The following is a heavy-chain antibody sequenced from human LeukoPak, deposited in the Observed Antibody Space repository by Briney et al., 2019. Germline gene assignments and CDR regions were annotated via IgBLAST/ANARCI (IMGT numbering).Heavy chain of an antibody. CDR2: VFYNGNT. CDR1: GGSINTKTHY. V-gene: IGHV4-39*01. CDR3: AKHGEDDSGYYADFFDH. D-gene: IGHD3-22*01. J-gene: IGHJ4*02. Sequence: PSETLCLTCTVSGGSINTKTHYWACIRQTPGKGLEWIGSVFYNGNTYYNPSLKSRVTISVDTSKNQFSLRLTSVTAADTAVYYCAKHGEDDSGYYADFFDHYGQGTLVTVSS.